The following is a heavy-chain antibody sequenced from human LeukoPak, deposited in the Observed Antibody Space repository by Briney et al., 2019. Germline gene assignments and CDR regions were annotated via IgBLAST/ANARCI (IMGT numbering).Heavy chain of an antibody. V-gene: IGHV4-61*02. CDR1: GGSISSGSYY. D-gene: IGHD3-10*01. Sequence: SETLSLTCTVSGGSISSGSYYWSWIRQPAGKGLEWFGRIYTSGSTNYNPSLKSRVTISVDTSKNQFSLKLSSVTAADTAVYYCARAKMSMVRGVTKVTVYYFDYWGQGTLVTVSS. CDR3: ARAKMSMVRGVTKVTVYYFDY. J-gene: IGHJ4*02. CDR2: IYTSGST.